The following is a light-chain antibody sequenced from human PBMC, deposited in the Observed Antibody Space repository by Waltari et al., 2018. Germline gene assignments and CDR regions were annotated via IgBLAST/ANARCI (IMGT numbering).Light chain of an antibody. J-gene: IGLJ3*02. CDR2: KDT. CDR3: QSADSSGTYWV. Sequence: SYELTQPPSVSVSPGQTARITCSGDALPKQYAYWYQQKPGQAPGGVIYKDTERPSGLPERFSGSSSGTTVTLPISGGQAEDEADYYWQSADSSGTYWVFGGGTKLTVL. V-gene: IGLV3-25*03. CDR1: ALPKQY.